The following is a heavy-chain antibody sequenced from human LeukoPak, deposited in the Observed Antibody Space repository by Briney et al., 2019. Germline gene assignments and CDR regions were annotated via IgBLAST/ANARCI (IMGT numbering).Heavy chain of an antibody. V-gene: IGHV4-39*01. J-gene: IGHJ4*02. D-gene: IGHD5-18*01. Sequence: SETLSLTCTVSGGSISSSSYYWGWIRQPPGKGLEWIGSIYYSGSTYYNPSLKSRVTISVDTSKNQFSLKLSSVTAADTAVYYCARNIRGYSYGLPYYFDYWGQRTLVTVSS. CDR2: IYYSGST. CDR3: ARNIRGYSYGLPYYFDY. CDR1: GGSISSSSYY.